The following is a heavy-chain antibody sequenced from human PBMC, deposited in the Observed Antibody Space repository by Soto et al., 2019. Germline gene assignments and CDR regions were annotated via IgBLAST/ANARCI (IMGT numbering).Heavy chain of an antibody. CDR2: ISGSGGST. CDR3: AKGDDYGAPEDEYFQH. D-gene: IGHD4-17*01. J-gene: IGHJ1*01. Sequence: GGSLRLSCAASGFTFSSYAMSWVRQAPGKGLEWVSAISGSGGSTYYADSVKGRFTISRDNSKNTLYLQMNSLRAEDTAVYYCAKGDDYGAPEDEYFQHWGQGTLVTVSS. V-gene: IGHV3-23*01. CDR1: GFTFSSYA.